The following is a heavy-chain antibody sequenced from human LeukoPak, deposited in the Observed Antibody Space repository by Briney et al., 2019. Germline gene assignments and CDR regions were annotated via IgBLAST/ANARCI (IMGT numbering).Heavy chain of an antibody. CDR1: GYTFTGYY. V-gene: IGHV1-2*02. Sequence: ASVTVSCKASGYTFTGYYMHWVRQAPGQGLEWMGWINPNSGGTNYAQKFQGRVTMTRDTSISTAYMELSRPRSEDTAVYYCARGEEHSYGSYYYYYMDVWGKGTTVTVSS. J-gene: IGHJ6*03. CDR3: ARGEEHSYGSYYYYYMDV. D-gene: IGHD5-18*01. CDR2: INPNSGGT.